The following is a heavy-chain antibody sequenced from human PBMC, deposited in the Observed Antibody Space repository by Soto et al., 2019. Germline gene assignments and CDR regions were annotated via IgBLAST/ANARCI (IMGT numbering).Heavy chain of an antibody. D-gene: IGHD4-17*01. CDR2: ISSSSSYI. Sequence: PGGSLRLSCAASGFTFSSYSMNWVRQAPGKGLEWVSSISSSSSYIYYAGSVKGRFTISRDNAKNSLYLQMNSLRAEDTAVYYCARDWNYGDERVYWGQGSLVTVSS. CDR3: ARDWNYGDERVY. V-gene: IGHV3-21*01. J-gene: IGHJ4*02. CDR1: GFTFSSYS.